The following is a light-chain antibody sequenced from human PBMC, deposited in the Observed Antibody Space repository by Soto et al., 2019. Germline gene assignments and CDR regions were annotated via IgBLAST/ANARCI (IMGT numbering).Light chain of an antibody. J-gene: IGLJ1*01. V-gene: IGLV2-14*01. CDR2: DVS. CDR1: SSDVGRYNY. CDR3: VSYTSTNTYV. Sequence: QSVLTQPASLSGSPGQSITISCTGTSSDVGRYNYVSWYQQNPGKAPKLIIYDVSNRPSGVSNRFSGSKSGNTASLTISGLQAEDEADYYCVSYTSTNTYVFGTGTKVTVL.